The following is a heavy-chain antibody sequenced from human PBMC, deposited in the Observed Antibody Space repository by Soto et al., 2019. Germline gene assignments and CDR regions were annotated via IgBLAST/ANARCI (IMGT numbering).Heavy chain of an antibody. CDR3: AGHLASRYSDSWYKGWHIDY. CDR1: GFTFSSYS. V-gene: IGHV3-21*01. D-gene: IGHD1-26*01. Sequence: GGSLRLSCAASGFTFSSYSMNWVRQAPGKGLEWVSSISSTTSHIYYADSVQGRFTISRDNAKNSLYLQMDSRRAEDTAMYYCAGHLASRYSDSWYKGWHIDYWGQGTLVTVSS. CDR2: ISSTTSHI. J-gene: IGHJ4*02.